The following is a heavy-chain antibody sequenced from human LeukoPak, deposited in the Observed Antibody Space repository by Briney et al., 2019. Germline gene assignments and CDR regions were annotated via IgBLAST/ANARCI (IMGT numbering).Heavy chain of an antibody. J-gene: IGHJ4*02. CDR2: FYTSGTP. D-gene: IGHD2-21*01. CDR1: GGSISRGSYF. Sequence: SQTLSLTCTVSGGSISRGSYFWSWLRQPAGKGLEWIGRFYTSGTPNYNPSLKSRVTISVDTSRNQFSLKLSSVTAADTAVYYCARGGIPDYWGQGILVTVSS. CDR3: ARGGIPDY. V-gene: IGHV4-61*02.